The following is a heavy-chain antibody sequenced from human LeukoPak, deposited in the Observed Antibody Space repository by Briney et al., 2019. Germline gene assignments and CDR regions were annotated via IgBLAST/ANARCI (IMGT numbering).Heavy chain of an antibody. Sequence: SETLSLTCTVSGGSISSYYWSWIRQPPGKGLEWIGYIYYSGSTNYNPSLKSRVTISVDTSKNQFSLKLSSVTAADTAVYYCARGNLAADGMSDYWGQGTLVTVSS. J-gene: IGHJ4*02. CDR3: ARGNLAADGMSDY. CDR1: GGSISSYY. D-gene: IGHD6-13*01. V-gene: IGHV4-59*01. CDR2: IYYSGST.